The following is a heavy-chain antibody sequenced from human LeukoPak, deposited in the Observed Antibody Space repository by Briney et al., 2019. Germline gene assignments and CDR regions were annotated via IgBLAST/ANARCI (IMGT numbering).Heavy chain of an antibody. V-gene: IGHV1-46*01. CDR1: GYTFTSYY. Sequence: ASVKISCKASGYTFTSYYMHWVRQAPGQGLEWMGIINPGGGSTSYAQKFQGRVTMTRDTSISTAYMELSRLRSDDTAVYYCASEKQYTGYSSSWSGPFDYWGQGTLVTVSS. J-gene: IGHJ4*02. CDR2: INPGGGST. D-gene: IGHD6-13*01. CDR3: ASEKQYTGYSSSWSGPFDY.